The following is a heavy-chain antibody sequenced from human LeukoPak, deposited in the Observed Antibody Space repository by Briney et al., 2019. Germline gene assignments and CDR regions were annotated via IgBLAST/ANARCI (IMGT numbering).Heavy chain of an antibody. V-gene: IGHV3-7*01. CDR2: IKEDGSDK. D-gene: IGHD5-18*01. CDR1: GFTFSTYW. CDR3: ARDVGYFRFDY. Sequence: PGGSLRLSCAASGFTFSTYWMTWVCQAPGKGLEWVANIKEDGSDKYYVDSVKGRFTISRDNAKNSLYLQMNNLRAEDTAVYYCARDVGYFRFDYWGQGTLVTVSS. J-gene: IGHJ4*02.